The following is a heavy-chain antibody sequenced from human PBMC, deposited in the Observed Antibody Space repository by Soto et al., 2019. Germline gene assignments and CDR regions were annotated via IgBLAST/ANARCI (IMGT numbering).Heavy chain of an antibody. J-gene: IGHJ4*02. V-gene: IGHV1-69*02. CDR2: IIPILGIA. D-gene: IGHD2-15*01. CDR1: GGTFSSYT. CDR3: AGRNEGYCIGGSCYTLDY. Sequence: QVQLVQSGAEVKKPGSSVKVSCKASGGTFSSYTISWVRQAPGQGLEWMGRIIPILGIANYAQKFQGRVTITGDKATSTAYRELSSVRSEDTAVYYCAGRNEGYCIGGSCYTLDYWGQGTLVTVSS.